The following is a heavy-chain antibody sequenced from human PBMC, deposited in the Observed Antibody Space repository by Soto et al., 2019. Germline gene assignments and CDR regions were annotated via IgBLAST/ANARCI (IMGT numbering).Heavy chain of an antibody. D-gene: IGHD2-21*02. CDR1: GGSINSTSSY. CDR3: AGLLRRWLTADY. CDR2: IYYSGTS. Sequence: QLQLQESGPGLVKPSETLSLTCTVSGGSINSTSSYWAWLRQLPGKGLEWIGSIYYSGTSYSNPSLKSRISMSVGTSRNQFSLKLISVAAADTAVYYCAGLLRRWLTADYWGQGTLVTVSS. J-gene: IGHJ4*02. V-gene: IGHV4-39*01.